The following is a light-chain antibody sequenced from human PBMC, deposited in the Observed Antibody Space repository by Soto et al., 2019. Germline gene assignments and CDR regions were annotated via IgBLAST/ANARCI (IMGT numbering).Light chain of an antibody. V-gene: IGLV2-11*01. CDR2: DVS. J-gene: IGLJ1*01. CDR1: SSDVGGYNY. CDR3: CSYAGSYSYV. Sequence: QSALTQPRSVSGSPGQSVTISCTGTSSDVGGYNYVSWYQQHPGKAPKLMIYDVSKRPSWVPDRFSGSKSGNTASLTISGLQAEDEADYYCCSYAGSYSYVVGTGTKLTVL.